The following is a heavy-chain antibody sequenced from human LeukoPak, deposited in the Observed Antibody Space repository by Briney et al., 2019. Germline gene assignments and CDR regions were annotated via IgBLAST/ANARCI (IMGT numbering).Heavy chain of an antibody. CDR2: IYYSGST. CDR1: GGSISSYY. Sequence: SETLSLTCTVSGGSISSYYWSWIRQPPGKGLEWIGYIYYSGSTNYNPSLKSRVTISVDTSKNQFSLKLSSVTAADTAVYYCARPRKVVSRDAFDIWGQGTMVTVSS. J-gene: IGHJ3*02. CDR3: ARPRKVVSRDAFDI. D-gene: IGHD4-23*01. V-gene: IGHV4-59*01.